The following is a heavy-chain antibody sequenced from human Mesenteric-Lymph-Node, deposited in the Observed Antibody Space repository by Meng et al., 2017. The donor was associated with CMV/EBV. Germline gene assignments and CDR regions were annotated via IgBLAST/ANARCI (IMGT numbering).Heavy chain of an antibody. J-gene: IGHJ5*02. V-gene: IGHV4-39*07. D-gene: IGHD3-9*01. CDR3: ARDIRYFDWLYREGWFDP. CDR1: SSSSDY. Sequence: SSSSDYWGWIRQPPRKGLEWIGSIYYSGSTYYNPSLKSRVTISVDTSKNQFSLKLSSVTAADTAVYYCARDIRYFDWLYREGWFDPWGQGTLVTVSS. CDR2: IYYSGST.